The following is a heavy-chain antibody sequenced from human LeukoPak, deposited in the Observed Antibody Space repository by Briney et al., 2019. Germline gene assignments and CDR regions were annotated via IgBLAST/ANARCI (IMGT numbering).Heavy chain of an antibody. CDR2: ISSNGGST. J-gene: IGHJ4*02. D-gene: IGHD3-3*01. CDR1: GFTFSSYA. CDR3: ARDTSRGFSSFCDY. V-gene: IGHV3-64*01. Sequence: GGSLSLSCAASGFTFSSYAMHWVRQAPGKGLEYVSAISSNGGSTYYANSVKGRFTISRDNSKNTLYLQMGSLRAEDMAVYYCARDTSRGFSSFCDYWGQGTLVTVSS.